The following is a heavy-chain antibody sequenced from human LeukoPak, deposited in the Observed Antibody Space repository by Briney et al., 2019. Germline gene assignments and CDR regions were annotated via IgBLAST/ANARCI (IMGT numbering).Heavy chain of an antibody. Sequence: SETLSLTCSVSGDSISSYYWSWIRQPPGKGLEWIGYIYNSGGTNYNPSLKSRVTISVDTSKNQFSLQLRSVTPEDTAVYYCARSQTGGTFDYWGQGALVTVSS. D-gene: IGHD1-26*01. CDR1: GDSISSYY. V-gene: IGHV4-59*08. CDR2: IYNSGGT. J-gene: IGHJ4*02. CDR3: ARSQTGGTFDY.